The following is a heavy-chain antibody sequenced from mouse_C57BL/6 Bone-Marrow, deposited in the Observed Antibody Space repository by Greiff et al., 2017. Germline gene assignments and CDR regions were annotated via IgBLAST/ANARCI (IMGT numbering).Heavy chain of an antibody. Sequence: VQLQQSGAELVRPGASVKLSCKASGYTFTSYCISWVKQRTGQGLEWIGEIYPRSGNTYYNEKFKGKATLTADKSSSTAYMQLRSLTSEDSAASFCAGVAYSGPYWGQGTLVTVSA. CDR2: IYPRSGNT. CDR1: GYTFTSYC. J-gene: IGHJ3*01. CDR3: AGVAYSGPY. D-gene: IGHD2-12*01. V-gene: IGHV1-81*01.